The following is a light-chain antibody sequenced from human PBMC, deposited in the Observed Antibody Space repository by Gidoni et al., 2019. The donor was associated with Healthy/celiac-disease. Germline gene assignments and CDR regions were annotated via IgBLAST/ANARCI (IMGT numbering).Light chain of an antibody. V-gene: IGKV1-39*01. CDR2: AAS. CDR3: QQSYSTPQRT. J-gene: IGKJ1*01. CDR1: QSISSY. Sequence: DIQMTQSPSSLSASVGDRVTITCRASQSISSYLNWYQHKPGKAPKLLIYAASSLQSGVPSRFSGSGSGTDFTLTISSLQPEDFATYYCQQSYSTPQRTFGQGTKVEIK.